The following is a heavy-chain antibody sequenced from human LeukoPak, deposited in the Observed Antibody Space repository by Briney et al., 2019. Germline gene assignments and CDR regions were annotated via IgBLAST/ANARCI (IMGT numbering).Heavy chain of an antibody. CDR3: ARSRDWYVDN. CDR2: ITSDSNTK. J-gene: IGHJ4*02. CDR1: GFDFNIYS. Sequence: PEGSLRLSCVASGFDFNIYSMNWVRQAPGKGLEWISYITSDSNTKRYADSVKGRFSISRDNAENSLFLQMNSLRAEDTAIYYCARSRDWYVDNWGQGSLVIVSS. V-gene: IGHV3-48*01. D-gene: IGHD3-9*01.